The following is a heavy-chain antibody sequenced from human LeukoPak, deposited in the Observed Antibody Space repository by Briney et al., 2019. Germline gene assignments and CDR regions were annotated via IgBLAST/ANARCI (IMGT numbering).Heavy chain of an antibody. CDR1: GFTLDDYA. CDR2: IIWNSDTI. V-gene: IGHV3-9*01. Sequence: TGGSLRLSCATSGFTLDDYAMDWVRQAPGKGLEWVSHIIWNSDTIGYADSVKGRFTISRDNANNSLYLQMNSLITEHTALYYCANSPGGSGWWSLCSWGQGTLVTVSS. D-gene: IGHD6-19*01. J-gene: IGHJ5*02. CDR3: ANSPGGSGWWSLCS.